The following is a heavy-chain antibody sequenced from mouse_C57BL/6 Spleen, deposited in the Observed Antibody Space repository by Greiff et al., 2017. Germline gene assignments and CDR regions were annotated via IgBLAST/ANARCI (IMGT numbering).Heavy chain of an antibody. Sequence: QVQLQQSGAELMKPGASVKLSCKATGYTFPGYWIEWVKQRPGHGLEWIGEILPGSGSTNYNEKFKGKATFTADTYSNTAYMQLSSLTTEYSAIYYGARWGTTVVALDYWGQGTTLTVSS. CDR2: ILPGSGST. CDR1: GYTFPGYW. D-gene: IGHD1-1*01. V-gene: IGHV1-9*01. CDR3: ARWGTTVVALDY. J-gene: IGHJ2*01.